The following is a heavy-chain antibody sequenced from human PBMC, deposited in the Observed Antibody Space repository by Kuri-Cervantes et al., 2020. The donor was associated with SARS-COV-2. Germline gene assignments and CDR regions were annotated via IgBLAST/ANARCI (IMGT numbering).Heavy chain of an antibody. CDR1: GGSFSSSSYY. D-gene: IGHD2-8*01. J-gene: IGHJ6*03. CDR2: IYYSGST. CDR3: ARRNGQQRNYYYYMDV. V-gene: IGHV4-39*01. Sequence: ESLKISCAVYGGSFSSSSYYWGWIRQPPGKGLEWIGSIYYSGSTYYNPSLKSRVTISVDTSKNQFSLKLSSVTAADTAVYYCARRNGQQRNYYYYMDVWGKGTTVTVSS.